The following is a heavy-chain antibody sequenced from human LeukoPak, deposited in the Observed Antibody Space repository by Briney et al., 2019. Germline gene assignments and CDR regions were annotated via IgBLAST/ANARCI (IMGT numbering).Heavy chain of an antibody. CDR2: ISYDGSNK. D-gene: IGHD1-7*01. Sequence: GRSLRLSCAASGFTFSSYAMHWVRQAPGKGLEWVAVISYDGSNKYYADSVKGRFTISRDNSKNTLYLQMNSLRSEDTAVYYCAREGPWNYVYWGQGTLVTVSS. V-gene: IGHV3-30-3*01. CDR1: GFTFSSYA. J-gene: IGHJ4*02. CDR3: AREGPWNYVY.